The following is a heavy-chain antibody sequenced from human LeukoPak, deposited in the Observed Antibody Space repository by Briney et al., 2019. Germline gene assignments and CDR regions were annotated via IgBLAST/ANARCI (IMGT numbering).Heavy chain of an antibody. CDR2: IYNSGTI. J-gene: IGHJ4*02. CDR3: ARYCTSTTCILRGFDY. D-gene: IGHD2-2*01. CDR1: GGSISSGDYY. Sequence: SETLSLTCTVSGGSISSGDYYWSWIRQPPGKGLEWIGYIYNSGTIYYNPSLKSRLTISVDTSRNQFSLRLRSVTAADTAVYYCARYCTSTTCILRGFDYWGQGTLVTVSS. V-gene: IGHV4-30-4*01.